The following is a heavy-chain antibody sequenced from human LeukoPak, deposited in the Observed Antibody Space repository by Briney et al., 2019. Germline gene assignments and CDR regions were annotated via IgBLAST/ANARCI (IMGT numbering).Heavy chain of an antibody. CDR1: GFTFSSYW. J-gene: IGHJ4*02. CDR3: AKDSDYGDYLDY. Sequence: PGGSLRLSCAASGFTFSSYWMHWVRQAPGKGLVWVSRINSDGSSTSYADSVKGRFTISRDNSKNTLYLQMNSLRAEDTAVYYCAKDSDYGDYLDYWGQGTLVTVSS. CDR2: INSDGSST. V-gene: IGHV3-74*01. D-gene: IGHD4-17*01.